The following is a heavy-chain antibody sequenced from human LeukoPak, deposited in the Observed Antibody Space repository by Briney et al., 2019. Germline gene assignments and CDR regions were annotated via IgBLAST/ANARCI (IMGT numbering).Heavy chain of an antibody. D-gene: IGHD2-21*01. V-gene: IGHV4-38-2*02. CDR2: IYHSGST. CDR1: GYSISTGYY. Sequence: SETLSLTCTVSGYSISTGYYWGWIRQPPGKGLEWVGSIYHSGSTYYNPSLKSRVTISVDTSKNQFSLKLSSVIAADTAVYYCARVDWLANHYYYMDVWGKGTTVTVSS. J-gene: IGHJ6*03. CDR3: ARVDWLANHYYYMDV.